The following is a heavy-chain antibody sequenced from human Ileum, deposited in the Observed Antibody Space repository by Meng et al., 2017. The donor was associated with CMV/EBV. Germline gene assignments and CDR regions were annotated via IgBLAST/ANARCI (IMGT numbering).Heavy chain of an antibody. CDR2: IHSDGRT. V-gene: IGHV3-53*01. J-gene: IGHJ3*02. CDR3: ARIIILPHHDAFDM. D-gene: IGHD3-10*01. Sequence: GESLKISCAASGFTVSSNYLSWVRQAPGKGLEWVSLIHSDGRTYHADSVKGRFIISRDNSKNTVYLQMNNLRADDTAVYYCARIIILPHHDAFDMWGQGTMVTVSS. CDR1: GFTVSSNY.